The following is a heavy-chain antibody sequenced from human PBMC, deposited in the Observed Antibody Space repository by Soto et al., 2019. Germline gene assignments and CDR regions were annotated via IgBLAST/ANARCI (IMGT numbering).Heavy chain of an antibody. CDR1: GFTFSSYA. CDR3: AKDLETEERITIFGVPMGYYFDY. CDR2: ISGSGGST. V-gene: IGHV3-23*01. J-gene: IGHJ4*02. D-gene: IGHD3-3*01. Sequence: ESGGGLVQPGGSLRLSCAASGFTFSSYAMSWVRQAPGKGLEWVSAISGSGGSTYYADSVKGRFTISRDNSKNTLYLQMNSLRAEDTAVYYCAKDLETEERITIFGVPMGYYFDYWGQGTLVTVSS.